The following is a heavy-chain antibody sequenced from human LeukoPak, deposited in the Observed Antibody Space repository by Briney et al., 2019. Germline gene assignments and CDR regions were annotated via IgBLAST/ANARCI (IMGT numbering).Heavy chain of an antibody. CDR1: GFTFSSYS. CDR3: ARDLWSNRSY. CDR2: ISSSSSTI. J-gene: IGHJ4*02. Sequence: GGSLRLSCAASGFTFSSYSMNWVRQAPGKGLEWVSYISSSSSTIYYADSVKGRFTISRDNAKNSLYLQMNSLRAEDTAVYYCARDLWSNRSYWGQGTLVTVSS. D-gene: IGHD1-14*01. V-gene: IGHV3-48*01.